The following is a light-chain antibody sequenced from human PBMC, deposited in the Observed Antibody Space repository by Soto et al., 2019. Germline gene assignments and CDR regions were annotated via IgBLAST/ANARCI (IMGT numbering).Light chain of an antibody. CDR3: QQYNDWPPWT. CDR2: GAS. J-gene: IGKJ1*01. CDR1: QSVTSSY. Sequence: EIVLTQSPGTLSLSPGERATLSCRASQSVTSSYLAWYQQKPGQPPRLLIYGASSRATGIPDRFSGSGSGTDFTLTISSLQSEDFAVYHCQQYNDWPPWTFGQGTKVDIK. V-gene: IGKV3-20*01.